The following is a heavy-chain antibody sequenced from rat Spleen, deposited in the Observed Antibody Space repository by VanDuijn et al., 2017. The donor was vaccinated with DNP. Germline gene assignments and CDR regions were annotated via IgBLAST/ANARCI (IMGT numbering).Heavy chain of an antibody. CDR2: ISYDGSRS. V-gene: IGHV5-17*01. J-gene: IGHJ2*01. CDR1: GFTFSDYA. Sequence: EVQLVESGGGLVQPGRSLKLSCAASGFTFSDYAMAWVRQAPKKGLEWVATISYDGSRSYYRDSVKGRFTISRDNAKSSLYLQMNSLRSEDTATYYCARGGKLYFDYWGQGVMVTVSS. CDR3: ARGGKLYFDY.